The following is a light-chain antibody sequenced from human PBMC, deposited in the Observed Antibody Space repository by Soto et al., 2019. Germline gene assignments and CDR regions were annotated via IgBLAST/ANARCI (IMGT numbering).Light chain of an antibody. CDR3: SSYTSSSTTYV. Sequence: ALTQPASVSGSTGQSITISCTGTSSDVGGYNYVSWYQQHPGKAPKLMIYDVSNRPSGVSNRFSGSKSGNTASLTISGLQAEDEADYYCSSYTSSSTTYVFGTGTMVTVL. CDR2: DVS. CDR1: SSDVGGYNY. J-gene: IGLJ1*01. V-gene: IGLV2-14*01.